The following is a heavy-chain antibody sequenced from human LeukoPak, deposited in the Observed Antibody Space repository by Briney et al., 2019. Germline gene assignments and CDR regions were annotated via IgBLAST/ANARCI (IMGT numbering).Heavy chain of an antibody. V-gene: IGHV3-74*01. Sequence: GGSLRLSCAASGFIFSSYWMHWVRHAPGKGLAWVSRINTDGSSTSYADSVKGRFTISRDNAKNSLYLQMNSLRAEDTAVYYCARTDPYSSGWFPLDYWGQGTLVTVSS. J-gene: IGHJ4*02. D-gene: IGHD6-19*01. CDR2: INTDGSST. CDR1: GFIFSSYW. CDR3: ARTDPYSSGWFPLDY.